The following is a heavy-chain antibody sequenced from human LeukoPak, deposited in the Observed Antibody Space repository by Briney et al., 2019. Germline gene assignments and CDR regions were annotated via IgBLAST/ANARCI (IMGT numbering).Heavy chain of an antibody. CDR3: AHHSMDYGDPLDDY. CDR2: IKQDGSEK. D-gene: IGHD4-17*01. V-gene: IGHV3-7*01. CDR1: GFTFSSYW. Sequence: PGGSLRLSCAASGFTFSSYWMSWVRQAPGKGLEWVANIKQDGSEKYYVDSVKGRFTISRDNAKNSLYLQMNSLRAEDTAVYYCAHHSMDYGDPLDDYWGQGTLVTVSS. J-gene: IGHJ4*02.